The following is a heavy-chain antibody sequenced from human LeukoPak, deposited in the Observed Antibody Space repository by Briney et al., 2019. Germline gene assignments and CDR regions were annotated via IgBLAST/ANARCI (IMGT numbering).Heavy chain of an antibody. Sequence: PGGSLRLSCAASGFTFGDYSINWVRQAPGKGLEWVSSITSDSSHTYYVDSVKGRFTISRDNAKNSLYLQMNSLRAEDTALYYCARHRRIADRPLFAYWGQPALVTVSS. V-gene: IGHV3-21*01. D-gene: IGHD6-6*01. CDR3: ARHRRIADRPLFAY. J-gene: IGHJ4*02. CDR2: ITSDSSHT. CDR1: GFTFGDYS.